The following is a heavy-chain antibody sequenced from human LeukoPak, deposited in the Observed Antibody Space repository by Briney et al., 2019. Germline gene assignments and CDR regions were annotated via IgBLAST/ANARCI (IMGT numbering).Heavy chain of an antibody. CDR3: AKVLEWGSTANIDY. D-gene: IGHD7-27*01. CDR2: ISYDGSNK. V-gene: IGHV3-30*18. Sequence: PGGSLRLSCAASGFTFSSYGMHWVRQAPGKGLEWVAVISYDGSNKYYADSVKGRFTISRDNSKNTLYLQMNSLRAEDTAVYYCAKVLEWGSTANIDYWGQGTLVTVSS. CDR1: GFTFSSYG. J-gene: IGHJ4*02.